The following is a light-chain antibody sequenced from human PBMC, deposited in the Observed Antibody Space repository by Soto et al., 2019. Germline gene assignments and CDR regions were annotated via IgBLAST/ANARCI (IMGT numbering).Light chain of an antibody. Sequence: DIQMTQSPSSLSASVGDRVTITCQASQDISNYLNWYQQKTGKAPQILIYDAFNLETGVPSRFSGSGTGTDFTFTISSLQPEDITTYYCKKYDNLPPLFGPGTKVDIK. CDR1: QDISNY. J-gene: IGKJ3*01. CDR3: KKYDNLPPL. CDR2: DAF. V-gene: IGKV1-33*01.